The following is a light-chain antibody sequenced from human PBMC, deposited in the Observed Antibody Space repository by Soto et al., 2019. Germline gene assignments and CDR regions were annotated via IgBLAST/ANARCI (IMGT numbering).Light chain of an antibody. CDR2: EVS. CDR1: NNDVGAYTY. CDR3: SSYRTGSRV. J-gene: IGLJ2*01. Sequence: QSVLTQPASVSGSPGQSITISCTGTNNDVGAYTYVSWYQQHPGKAPRLIIYEVSERPSGVSNRFSGSKSGNTASLVFSGLQAEDEADYYCSSYRTGSRVFGGGTKVTVL. V-gene: IGLV2-14*01.